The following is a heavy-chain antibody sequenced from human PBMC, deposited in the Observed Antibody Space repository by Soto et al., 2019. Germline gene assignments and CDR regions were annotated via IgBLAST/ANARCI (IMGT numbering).Heavy chain of an antibody. CDR2: IYYSGST. CDR3: ARHTLELGTGCFDP. Sequence: SETLSLTCTVSGGSISSSSYYWGWIRQPPGKGLEWIGSIYYSGSTYYNPSLKSRVTISVDTSKNQFSLKLSSVTAADTAVYYCARHTLELGTGCFDPWGQGTLVTVSS. D-gene: IGHD1-1*01. V-gene: IGHV4-39*01. J-gene: IGHJ5*02. CDR1: GGSISSSSYY.